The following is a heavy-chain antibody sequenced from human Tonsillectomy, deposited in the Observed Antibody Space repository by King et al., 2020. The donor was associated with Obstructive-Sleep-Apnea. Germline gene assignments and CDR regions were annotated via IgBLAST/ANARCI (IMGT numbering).Heavy chain of an antibody. J-gene: IGHJ2*01. V-gene: IGHV3-49*03. D-gene: IGHD6-19*01. CDR2: IRGKAYGGTT. CDR1: GFTFGDYV. CDR3: TRGGSSGWYAYWYFDL. Sequence: DAQLVESGGGLVQPGRSLRLSCTSSGFTFGDYVMSWFRQAPGKGLEWVGFIRGKAYGGTTEYAASVKGRFTILRDDSKSIAYLQMNSLKTEDTAVYYCTRGGSSGWYAYWYFDLWGRGTLVTVSS.